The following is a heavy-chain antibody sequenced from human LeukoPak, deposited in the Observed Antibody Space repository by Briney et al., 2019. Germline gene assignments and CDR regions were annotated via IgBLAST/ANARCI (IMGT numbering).Heavy chain of an antibody. V-gene: IGHV4-34*01. D-gene: IGHD6-19*01. CDR3: ARLGRGWYFIAYYFDY. CDR1: GGSFSGYY. J-gene: IGHJ4*02. CDR2: INHSGST. Sequence: SETLSLTCAVYGGSFSGYYWSWIRQPPGKGLEWIGEINHSGSTNYNPSLKSRVTISVDTSKNQFSLKLSSVTAADTAVYYCARLGRGWYFIAYYFDYWGQGTLVTVSS.